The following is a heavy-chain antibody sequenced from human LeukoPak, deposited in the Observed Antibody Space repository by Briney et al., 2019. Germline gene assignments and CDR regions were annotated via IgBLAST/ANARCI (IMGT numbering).Heavy chain of an antibody. CDR3: AKDRGSWYFDL. V-gene: IGHV3-23*01. CDR2: ISGSGGST. D-gene: IGHD3-10*01. CDR1: GFTFNTYG. J-gene: IGHJ2*01. Sequence: QPGGSLRLSCAASGFTFNTYGMNWVRQAPGKGLEWVSAISGSGGSTYYADSVKGRFTISRDNSKNTLYLQMNSLRAEDTAVYYCAKDRGSWYFDLWGRGTLVTVSS.